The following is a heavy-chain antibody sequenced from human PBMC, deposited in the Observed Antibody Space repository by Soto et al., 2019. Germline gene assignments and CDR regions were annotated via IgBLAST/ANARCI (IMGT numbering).Heavy chain of an antibody. Sequence: PSETLSLTCTVSGGSISSGGYYWSWIRQHPGKGLEWIGYIYYSGSTNYNPSLKSRVTISVDTSKNQFSLKLSSVTAADTAVYYCARDGYTVTPNYYYGMDVWGQGTTVTVSS. V-gene: IGHV4-61*08. CDR1: GGSISSGGYY. D-gene: IGHD4-4*01. CDR2: IYYSGST. J-gene: IGHJ6*02. CDR3: ARDGYTVTPNYYYGMDV.